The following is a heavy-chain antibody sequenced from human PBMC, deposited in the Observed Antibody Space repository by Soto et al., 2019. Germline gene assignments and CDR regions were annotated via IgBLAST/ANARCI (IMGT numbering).Heavy chain of an antibody. V-gene: IGHV1-69*13. CDR3: ARVDGSGSYYNDY. CDR2: IIPIFGTA. D-gene: IGHD3-10*01. CDR1: GGPFSSYA. J-gene: IGHJ4*02. Sequence: GASVKVSCKASGGPFSSYAISWVRQAPGQGLEWMGGIIPIFGTANYAQKFQGRVTITADESTSTAYMELSSLRSEDTAVYYCARVDGSGSYYNDYWGQGTLVTVSS.